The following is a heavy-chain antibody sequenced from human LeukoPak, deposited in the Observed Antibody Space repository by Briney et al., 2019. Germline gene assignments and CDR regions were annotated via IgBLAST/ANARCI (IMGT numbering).Heavy chain of an antibody. CDR2: INHSGST. CDR3: ARGVLYSSSSGIDH. V-gene: IGHV4-34*01. CDR1: GGSFSGYY. J-gene: IGHJ4*02. D-gene: IGHD6-6*01. Sequence: SETLSLTCAVYGGSFSGYYWSWIRQPPGKGLEWIGEINHSGSTNYNPSLKSRVTISVDTSKNQFSLKLSSVTAADTAVYYCARGVLYSSSSGIDHWGQGTLVTVSS.